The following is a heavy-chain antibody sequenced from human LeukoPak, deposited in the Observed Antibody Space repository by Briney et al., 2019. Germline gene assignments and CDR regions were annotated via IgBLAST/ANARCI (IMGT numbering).Heavy chain of an antibody. D-gene: IGHD1-1*01. V-gene: IGHV1-2*06. J-gene: IGHJ4*02. CDR2: INPNSGGT. Sequence: SVKVSCKASGYTFTAYYIHWVRQAPGQGLEWMGRINPNSGGTDFAQKFQGRVTMTRDTSITTAYMQLISLRSDDTAVYYCARLDTDNYRWGQGTLGTVSS. CDR1: GYTFTAYY. CDR3: ARLDTDNYR.